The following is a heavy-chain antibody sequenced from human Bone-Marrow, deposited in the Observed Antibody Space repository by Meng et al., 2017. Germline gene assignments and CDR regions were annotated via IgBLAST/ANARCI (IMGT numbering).Heavy chain of an antibody. J-gene: IGHJ6*02. D-gene: IGHD1-14*01. CDR1: GFTFDYYW. CDR3: ARPSGTGTSYFYYAMDV. V-gene: IGHV3-7*01. CDR2: IKKDGTEK. Sequence: GGSLRLSCAASGFTFDYYWMNWVRQAPGKGLEWVASIKKDGTEKYYVDSVEGRFNISRDNAKNSLYLQMNSLRAEDTAVYYCARPSGTGTSYFYYAMDVWGQGSTVTVSS.